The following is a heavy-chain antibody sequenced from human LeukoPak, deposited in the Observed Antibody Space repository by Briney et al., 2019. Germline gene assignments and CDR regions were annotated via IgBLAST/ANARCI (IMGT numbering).Heavy chain of an antibody. Sequence: SGGSLRLSCAASGFTFSSYAMSWVRQAPGKGLEWVSAISGSGGSTYYADSVKGRFTISRDNSKNTLYLQMNSLRAEDTAVYYCAKDLPPDSSGYLDAFDIWGQGTMVTVSS. D-gene: IGHD3-22*01. CDR2: ISGSGGST. CDR1: GFTFSSYA. CDR3: AKDLPPDSSGYLDAFDI. J-gene: IGHJ3*02. V-gene: IGHV3-23*01.